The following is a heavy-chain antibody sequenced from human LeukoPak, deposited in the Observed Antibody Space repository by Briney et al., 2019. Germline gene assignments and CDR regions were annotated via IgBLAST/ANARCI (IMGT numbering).Heavy chain of an antibody. V-gene: IGHV1-2*02. D-gene: IGHD3-22*01. CDR1: GYTFTAYQ. CDR2: INPNSGGS. J-gene: IGHJ4*02. Sequence: ASLKVSCKSSGYTFTAYQMHWVRQAPGQGLEWVGWINPNSGGSNYAQRFQGRVTVTRDTSINTAYMELSRLRPDDTAVYYCARVKLITGFDYWGQGTLVTVSS. CDR3: ARVKLITGFDY.